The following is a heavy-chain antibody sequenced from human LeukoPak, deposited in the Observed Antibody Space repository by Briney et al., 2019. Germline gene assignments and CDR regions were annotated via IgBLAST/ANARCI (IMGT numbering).Heavy chain of an antibody. J-gene: IGHJ4*02. D-gene: IGHD3-22*01. CDR2: SNSNGGST. CDR3: ARVEGDYYDSSGPYYFDY. V-gene: IGHV3-20*04. CDR1: GFTFDDYG. Sequence: GGSLRLTCAASGFTFDDYGMSWVRQAPGKGLEWLSGSNSNGGSTGYADSVKGRFTISRDNAKNSLYLQMNSLRAEDTALYYCARVEGDYYDSSGPYYFDYWGQGTLVTVSS.